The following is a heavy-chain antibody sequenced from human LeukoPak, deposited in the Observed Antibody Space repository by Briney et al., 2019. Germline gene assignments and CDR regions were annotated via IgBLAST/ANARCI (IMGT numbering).Heavy chain of an antibody. CDR3: ARLSGYSSGHYYSDY. V-gene: IGHV4-59*01. CDR2: IYYRGST. Sequence: SETLSLTCTVSGGSISSDYWSWIRQPPGKGLEWIGYIYYRGSTNYNPSLKSRVTISVDTSKNQFSLKLSSVTAADTAAYYCARLSGYSSGHYYSDYWGQGTLVTVSS. J-gene: IGHJ4*02. D-gene: IGHD3-22*01. CDR1: GGSISSDY.